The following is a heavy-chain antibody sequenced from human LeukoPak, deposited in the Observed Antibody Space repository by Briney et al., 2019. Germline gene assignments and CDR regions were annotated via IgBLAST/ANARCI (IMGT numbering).Heavy chain of an antibody. V-gene: IGHV1-46*01. CDR2: INPSGAGT. D-gene: IGHD4-17*01. J-gene: IGHJ4*02. CDR1: GYTFTSYY. CDR3: ARGRYGDYEGHY. Sequence: GASVKVSCKASGYTFTSYYMHWVRQAPGQGLEWMGIINPSGAGTTYAQKFQGRVTITADKSTSTAYMELSSLRSEDTAVYYCARGRYGDYEGHYWGQGTLVTVSS.